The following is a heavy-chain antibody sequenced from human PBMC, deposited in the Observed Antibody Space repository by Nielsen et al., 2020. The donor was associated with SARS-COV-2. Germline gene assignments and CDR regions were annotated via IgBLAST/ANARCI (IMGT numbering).Heavy chain of an antibody. CDR1: GGSISSYY. Sequence: SETLSLTCTVSGGSISSYYWSWIRQPPGKGLEWIGYIYYSGSTNYNPSLKSRVTISVDTSKNQFSLKLSSVTAADTAVYYCARFSSSWYPPYYYGMDVWGQGTTVTVSS. CDR2: IYYSGST. J-gene: IGHJ6*02. CDR3: ARFSSSWYPPYYYGMDV. D-gene: IGHD6-13*01. V-gene: IGHV4-59*13.